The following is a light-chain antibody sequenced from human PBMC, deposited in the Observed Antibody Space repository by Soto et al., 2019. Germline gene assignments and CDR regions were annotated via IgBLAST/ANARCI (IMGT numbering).Light chain of an antibody. CDR1: SSDVGGYNY. Sequence: QSVLTQPPSASGSPGQSVTISCTGTSSDVGGYNYVSWYQQHPGKAPKLIIYEVSKWPSGVPDRFSGSKSGNTASLTVSELQAEDEADYYCSSYAGSNNVIFGGGTQLTVL. V-gene: IGLV2-8*01. CDR3: SSYAGSNNVI. J-gene: IGLJ2*01. CDR2: EVS.